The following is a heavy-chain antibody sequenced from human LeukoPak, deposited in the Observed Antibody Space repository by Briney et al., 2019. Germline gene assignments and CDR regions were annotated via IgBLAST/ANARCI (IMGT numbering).Heavy chain of an antibody. Sequence: GGSLRLSCAASGFTFSSYGMHWVRQAPGKGLEWVAVISYDGSNKYYADSVKGRFTISRDNSKNTLYLQMNSLRAEDTAVYYCAKDDYAILAGYSSFDYWGQGTLVTVSS. CDR2: ISYDGSNK. CDR1: GFTFSSYG. V-gene: IGHV3-30*18. J-gene: IGHJ4*02. CDR3: AKDDYAILAGYSSFDY. D-gene: IGHD3-9*01.